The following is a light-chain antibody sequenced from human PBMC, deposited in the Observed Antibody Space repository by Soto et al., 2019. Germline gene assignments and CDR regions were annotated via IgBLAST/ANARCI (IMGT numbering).Light chain of an antibody. CDR1: QGISTL. J-gene: IGKJ5*01. V-gene: IGKV1-9*01. Sequence: SQWPRSRSSLAKRVGLSGSRIFKASQGISTLLAWYQQKPGKAPKVLIYAASSLQSGVPSRFSGSGSGTDFTLTISSLEPEDFAVYYCQQRSNWPGITFGQGTRLEIK. CDR3: QQRSNWPGIT. CDR2: AAS.